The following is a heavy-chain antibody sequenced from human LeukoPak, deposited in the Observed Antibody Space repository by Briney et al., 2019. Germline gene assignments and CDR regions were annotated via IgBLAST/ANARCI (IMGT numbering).Heavy chain of an antibody. Sequence: GGSLRLSCAASGFTVSSNYMSWVRQAPGKGLEWVSVIYSGGSTYYADSVKGRFTISRDNSKNTLYLQMNSLRAEDTAVYYCAREKGDYYYYGMDVWGQGTTVTVS. CDR3: AREKGDYYYYGMDV. CDR1: GFTVSSNY. J-gene: IGHJ6*02. V-gene: IGHV3-66*01. D-gene: IGHD1-26*01. CDR2: IYSGGST.